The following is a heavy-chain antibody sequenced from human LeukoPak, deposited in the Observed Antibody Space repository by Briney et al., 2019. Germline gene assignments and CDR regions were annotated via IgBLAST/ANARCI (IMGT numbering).Heavy chain of an antibody. D-gene: IGHD3-3*01. V-gene: IGHV3-43*02. CDR1: GMTFDDYA. CDR2: ISGVGGST. Sequence: GGSLRLSCAASGMTFDDYAMHWVRRAPGKGLEWVSLISGVGGSTYYADSVKGRFTISRDNSKNSLYLQMTNLRTEDTDLYYCAKGFSVLASNHYFYYYGMDVWGQGTTVTVSS. CDR3: AKGFSVLASNHYFYYYGMDV. J-gene: IGHJ6*02.